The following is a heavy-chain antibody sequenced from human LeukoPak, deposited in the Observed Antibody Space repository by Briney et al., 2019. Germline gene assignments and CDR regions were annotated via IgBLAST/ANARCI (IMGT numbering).Heavy chain of an antibody. CDR3: ARESRVVIGDGYYVDS. CDR1: GGSISSSSYY. Sequence: PSETLSLTCTVSGGSISSSSYYWGWIRQPPGKGLEWIGSIYYSGSTYYNPSLKSRVTISVDTSNNQFSLRLTSVTAADTAIYYCARESRVVIGDGYYVDSWGPGTLITVSS. V-gene: IGHV4-39*07. D-gene: IGHD2-21*01. J-gene: IGHJ4*02. CDR2: IYYSGST.